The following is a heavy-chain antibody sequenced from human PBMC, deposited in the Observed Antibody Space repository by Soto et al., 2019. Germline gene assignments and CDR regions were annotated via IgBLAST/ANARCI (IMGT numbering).Heavy chain of an antibody. CDR1: GGSISSYY. V-gene: IGHV4-59*01. CDR3: ARYFWSGYLPNNWFAP. J-gene: IGHJ5*02. Sequence: SETLSLTCTVSGGSISSYYWSWIRQPPGKGLEWIGYIYYSGSTNYNPSLKSRVTISVDTSKNQFSLKLSSVTAADTAVYYCARYFWSGYLPNNWFAPWGQGTLVTVSS. CDR2: IYYSGST. D-gene: IGHD3-3*01.